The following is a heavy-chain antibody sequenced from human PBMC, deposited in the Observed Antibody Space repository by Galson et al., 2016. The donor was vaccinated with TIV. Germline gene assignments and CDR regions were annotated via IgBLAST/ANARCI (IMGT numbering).Heavy chain of an antibody. Sequence: SLRLSCAASGFTFNVHNMNWVRQAPGKGLEWLSYISGGGSAMYYADSVRGRFTISRDNAKNSLYLQMNSLRAEDTAVYYCTRAVGWPIYYFDYWGRGALVSVSS. CDR1: GFTFNVHN. V-gene: IGHV3-48*04. J-gene: IGHJ4*02. CDR2: ISGGGSAM. D-gene: IGHD6-19*01. CDR3: TRAVGWPIYYFDY.